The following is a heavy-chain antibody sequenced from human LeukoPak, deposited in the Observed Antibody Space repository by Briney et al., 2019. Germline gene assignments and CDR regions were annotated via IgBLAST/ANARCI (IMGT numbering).Heavy chain of an antibody. Sequence: GGSLRLSCAASGFTVTTIYMTWVRQDPGKGLEWVSVIYSGGSTYYADSVKGRFTISRDNSKNTLYLQMNSLSAEDTAVYYCARGGSGSYYLGYWGQGTLVTVSS. D-gene: IGHD3-10*01. CDR3: ARGGSGSYYLGY. V-gene: IGHV3-66*01. CDR2: IYSGGST. J-gene: IGHJ4*02. CDR1: GFTVTTIY.